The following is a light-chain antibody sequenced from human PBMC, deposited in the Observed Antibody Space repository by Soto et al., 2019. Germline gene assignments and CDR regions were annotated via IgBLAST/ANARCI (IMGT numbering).Light chain of an antibody. CDR1: QSVSSSH. V-gene: IGKV3-20*01. J-gene: IGKJ1*01. Sequence: HSPSSLSFSPGESATLSCRASQSVSSSHLAWYQQIPGQGPRLLIYGASSRATGIPDRFSGSGSGTDFTLTISRLEPEDFAVYYCQQYSSSPRTFGQGTKVDIK. CDR3: QQYSSSPRT. CDR2: GAS.